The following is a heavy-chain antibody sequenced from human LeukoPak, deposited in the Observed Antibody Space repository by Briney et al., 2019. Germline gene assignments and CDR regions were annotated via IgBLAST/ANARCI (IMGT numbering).Heavy chain of an antibody. Sequence: ASVKVSCKASGYTFTGYYMHWVRQAPGQGLEWIGRINPNNGATNYAQKLQGRVTITGDTSISTAYMELSSLRSDDTAVYYCTRESGSYHGNDYWGQGTLVTVSS. CDR2: INPNNGAT. D-gene: IGHD1-26*01. V-gene: IGHV1-2*06. CDR1: GYTFTGYY. CDR3: TRESGSYHGNDY. J-gene: IGHJ4*02.